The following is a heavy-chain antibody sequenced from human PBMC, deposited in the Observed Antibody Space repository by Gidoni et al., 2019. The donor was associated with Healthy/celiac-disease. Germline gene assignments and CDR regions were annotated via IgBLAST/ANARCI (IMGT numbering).Heavy chain of an antibody. V-gene: IGHV3-21*01. D-gene: IGHD2-21*02. Sequence: EVQLVESGGGLVRPGGSLGLSCAASGFTFSSYSMNWVRQAHGKGLECVSSISSSSSYIYYADSVKGRFTISRDNAKNSLYLQMNSLRAEDTAVYYCARVLRAYCGGDCYSEIPGPTWGQGTLVTVSS. CDR3: ARVLRAYCGGDCYSEIPGPT. CDR1: GFTFSSYS. CDR2: ISSSSSYI. J-gene: IGHJ5*02.